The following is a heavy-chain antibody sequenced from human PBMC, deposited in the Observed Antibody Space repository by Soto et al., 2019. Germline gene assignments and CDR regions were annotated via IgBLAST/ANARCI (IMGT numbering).Heavy chain of an antibody. CDR2: IYYSGST. Sequence: PSETLSLTCTVSGGSISSYYWSWIRQPPGKGLEWIGYIYYSGSTNYNPSLKSRVTISVDTSKNQFSLKLSSVTAADTAVYYCARLGYCSGGSCYLNKHYYYYYGMDVWGQGTTVTVSS. CDR1: GGSISSYY. V-gene: IGHV4-59*01. CDR3: ARLGYCSGGSCYLNKHYYYYYGMDV. D-gene: IGHD2-15*01. J-gene: IGHJ6*02.